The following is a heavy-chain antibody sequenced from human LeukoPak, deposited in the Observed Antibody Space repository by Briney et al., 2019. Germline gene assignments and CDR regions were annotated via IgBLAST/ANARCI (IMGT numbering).Heavy chain of an antibody. J-gene: IGHJ5*02. V-gene: IGHV3-7*01. D-gene: IGHD3-10*01. CDR2: IKQDGSEQ. Sequence: PGGSLRLSCVASGFTLSNYGMTWFRQAPGKGLEWVANIKQDGSEQYYVDSVKGRFTISRDNAKNSLSLQMNSLRAEDTAVYDCARPLRYYYGSETYFWFDPWGQGTLVTVSS. CDR1: GFTLSNYG. CDR3: ARPLRYYYGSETYFWFDP.